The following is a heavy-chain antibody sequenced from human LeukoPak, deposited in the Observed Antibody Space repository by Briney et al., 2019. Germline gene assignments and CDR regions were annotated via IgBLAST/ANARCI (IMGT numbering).Heavy chain of an antibody. Sequence: SETLSLTCTVSGDSISSDYWSWIRQPPGEGREWSGYIYYSGINNYNPSLKSRVTISVDTSKTQFSLKLSSVTAADTAVYSCARDWWDGDSAWFDPWGQGTLVTVSS. CDR1: GDSISSDY. CDR3: ARDWWDGDSAWFDP. D-gene: IGHD4-17*01. J-gene: IGHJ5*02. CDR2: IYYSGIN. V-gene: IGHV4-59*01.